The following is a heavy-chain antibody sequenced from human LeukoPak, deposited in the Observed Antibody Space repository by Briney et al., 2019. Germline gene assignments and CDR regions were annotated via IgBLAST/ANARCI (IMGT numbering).Heavy chain of an antibody. CDR3: ARAGRYCSGGSCYSWYYYYYMDV. CDR2: INPNSGGT. Sequence: ASVKVSCKASGYTFTGYYMHWVRQAPGQGLEWMGWINPNSGGTNYAQKFQGRVTMTRDTSISTAYMELSRLRSDDTAVDYCARAGRYCSGGSCYSWYYYYYMDVWGKGTTVTVSS. J-gene: IGHJ6*03. D-gene: IGHD2-15*01. V-gene: IGHV1-2*02. CDR1: GYTFTGYY.